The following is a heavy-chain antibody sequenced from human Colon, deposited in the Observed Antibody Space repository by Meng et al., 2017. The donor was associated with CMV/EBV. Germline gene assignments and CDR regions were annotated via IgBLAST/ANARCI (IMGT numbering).Heavy chain of an antibody. V-gene: IGHV1-18*01. CDR3: AREKGGYAGGGDH. J-gene: IGHJ4*02. CDR2: IGANTGNT. Sequence: KASGYRFSSYGLSGVRQAPGQGLEWMGWIGANTGNTNYEQKFQDRVTMTTDMSTSTAYMELRSLRSDDTAVYYCAREKGGYAGGGDHWGQGTLVTVSS. D-gene: IGHD5-12*01. CDR1: GYRFSSYG.